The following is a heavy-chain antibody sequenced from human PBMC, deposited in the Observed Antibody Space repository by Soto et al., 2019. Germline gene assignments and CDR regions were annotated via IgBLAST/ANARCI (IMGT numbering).Heavy chain of an antibody. J-gene: IGHJ4*02. CDR1: GFTFNKAW. D-gene: IGHD3-22*01. Sequence: GGSLRLSCAGAGFTFNKAWMNWVRQAPGKGLEWVGRIKSKTDGETTDYAALVRDRVIISRDDSKNMLYLYVNRLKPEETAMYYCATQQYFDASGFSLDQWGQGTLVTVSS. CDR3: ATQQYFDASGFSLDQ. V-gene: IGHV3-15*07. CDR2: IKSKTDGETT.